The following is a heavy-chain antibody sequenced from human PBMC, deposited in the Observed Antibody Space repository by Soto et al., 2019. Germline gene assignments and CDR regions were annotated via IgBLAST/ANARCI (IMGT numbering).Heavy chain of an antibody. Sequence: SETLSLTCTVSGGSISSSSYYWAWVRQPPGKGLEWIGSVYYSGSTYYNPSLKSRVTISVDTSKNQFSLKLNSVTAADTAVYYCVRQWDYYGSGSYADHWGQGTLVTVSS. CDR3: VRQWDYYGSGSYADH. D-gene: IGHD3-10*01. CDR2: VYYSGST. CDR1: GGSISSSSYY. J-gene: IGHJ4*02. V-gene: IGHV4-39*01.